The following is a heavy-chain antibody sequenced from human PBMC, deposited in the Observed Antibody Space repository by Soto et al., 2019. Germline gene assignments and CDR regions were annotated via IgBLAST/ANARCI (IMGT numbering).Heavy chain of an antibody. D-gene: IGHD6-19*01. CDR3: ARGYSSGWYPANFDY. J-gene: IGHJ4*02. Sequence: LSLTCTVSGGSISSGDYYWSWIRQPPGKGLEWIGYIYYSGSTYYNPSLKSRVTISVDTSKNQFSLKLSSVTAADTAVYYCARGYSSGWYPANFDYWGQGTLVT. V-gene: IGHV4-30-4*01. CDR2: IYYSGST. CDR1: GGSISSGDYY.